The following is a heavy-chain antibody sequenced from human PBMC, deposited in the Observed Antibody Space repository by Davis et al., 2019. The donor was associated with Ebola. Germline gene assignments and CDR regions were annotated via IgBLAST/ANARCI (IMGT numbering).Heavy chain of an antibody. D-gene: IGHD5-12*01. CDR3: ARGLSGYDFAFDI. CDR1: GGSISSSSYY. V-gene: IGHV4-39*07. J-gene: IGHJ3*02. Sequence: SETLSLTCTVSGGSISSSSYYWGWIRQPPGKGLEWIGSIYYSGSTYYNPSLKSRVTISIDTSKNQFSLKLSSVTAADTVVYYCARGLSGYDFAFDIWGQGTMVTVSS. CDR2: IYYSGST.